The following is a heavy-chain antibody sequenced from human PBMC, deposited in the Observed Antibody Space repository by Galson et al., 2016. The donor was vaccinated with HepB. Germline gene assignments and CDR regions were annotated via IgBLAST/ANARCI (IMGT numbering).Heavy chain of an antibody. CDR2: IKSKIDGGTA. CDR1: GFIFSNAW. CDR3: PADLIGADWSYHDD. D-gene: IGHD1-7*01. J-gene: IGHJ4*02. V-gene: IGHV3-15*07. Sequence: SLRLSCAASGFIFSNAWMHWVRQAPGKGLEWVGRIKSKIDGGTAVHAAPVKGRFIIPRDDSKNTLYLKMSSLKTEDTALYYCPADLIGADWSYHDDWGQGALVTVSS.